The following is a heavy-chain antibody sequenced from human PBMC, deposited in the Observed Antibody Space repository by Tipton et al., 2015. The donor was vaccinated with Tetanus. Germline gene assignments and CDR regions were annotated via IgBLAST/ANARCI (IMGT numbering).Heavy chain of an antibody. CDR1: GGSISSYY. CDR2: IYYSGST. D-gene: IGHD6-13*01. Sequence: TLFLTCTVSGGSISSYYWSWIRQPPGKGLEWIGYIYYSGSTNYNPSLKSRVTISVDTSKNQFSLKLSSVTAADTAVYYCARSEQQLVRGYYYYYYMDVWGKGTTVTVSS. J-gene: IGHJ6*03. CDR3: ARSEQQLVRGYYYYYYMDV. V-gene: IGHV4-59*01.